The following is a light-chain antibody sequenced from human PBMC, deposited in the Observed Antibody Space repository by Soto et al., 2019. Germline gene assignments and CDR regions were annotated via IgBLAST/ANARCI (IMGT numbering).Light chain of an antibody. CDR1: SSDVGNYNY. J-gene: IGLJ1*01. Sequence: QSALTQPISVSGSPGQSITISCTGTSSDVGNYNYVSWYQQHPGKAPKLLIYEVANRPSGVSNRFSASKSGNTASLTISGLQAEDEADYYCSSYTSSSTYVFGTGTKVTVL. CDR3: SSYTSSSTYV. V-gene: IGLV2-14*01. CDR2: EVA.